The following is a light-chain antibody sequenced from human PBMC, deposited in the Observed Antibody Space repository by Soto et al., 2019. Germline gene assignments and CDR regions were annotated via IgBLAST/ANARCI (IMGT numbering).Light chain of an antibody. Sequence: QPVLTQPPSASGTPGQRVTISCSGSSSNIGSNAVNWYQHLPGTAPKLLIYSNNQRPSGVPDRFSGSKSGTSASLAISGLQSEDEADYYCSAWDDSMSVLFGGGTKLTVL. CDR2: SNN. CDR1: SSNIGSNA. J-gene: IGLJ3*02. CDR3: SAWDDSMSVL. V-gene: IGLV1-44*01.